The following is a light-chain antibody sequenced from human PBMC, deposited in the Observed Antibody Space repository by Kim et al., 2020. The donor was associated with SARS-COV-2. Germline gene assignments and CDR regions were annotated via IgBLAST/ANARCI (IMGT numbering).Light chain of an antibody. CDR3: QTWSSGTVV. CDR1: DLEKKY. J-gene: IGLJ3*02. CDR2: QDT. V-gene: IGLV3-1*01. Sequence: VSPGQTATITCSGHDLEKKYVCWYQQRPGQSPLLVIFQDTYRPSGIPERFSGSNSGHTATLSISATQAVDEADYYCQTWSSGTVVFGGGTRLTVL.